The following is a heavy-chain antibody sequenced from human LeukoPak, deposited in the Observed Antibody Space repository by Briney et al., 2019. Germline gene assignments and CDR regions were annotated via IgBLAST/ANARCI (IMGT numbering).Heavy chain of an antibody. CDR1: GGSFSGYY. J-gene: IGHJ5*02. CDR3: ARHAGEQQLVDWFDP. D-gene: IGHD6-13*01. V-gene: IGHV4-34*01. CDR2: INHSGST. Sequence: SETLSLTCAVYGGSFSGYYWSWIRQPPGKGLEWIGEINHSGSTNYNPSLKSRVTISVDTSKNQFSLKLSSVTAADTAVYYCARHAGEQQLVDWFDPWGQGTLVTVSS.